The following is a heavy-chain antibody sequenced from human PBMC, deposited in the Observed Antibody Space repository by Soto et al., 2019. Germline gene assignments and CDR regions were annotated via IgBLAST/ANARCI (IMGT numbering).Heavy chain of an antibody. J-gene: IGHJ4*02. CDR1: GFTFSSYA. D-gene: IGHD3-22*01. V-gene: IGHV3-30-3*01. Sequence: HPGGSLRLSCAASGFTFSSYAMHWVRQAPGKGLEWVAVISYDGSNKYYADSVKGRFTISRDNSKNTLYLQMNSLRAEDTAVYYCARDPTYYYDSSGYHYYFDYWGQGTLVTVSS. CDR3: ARDPTYYYDSSGYHYYFDY. CDR2: ISYDGSNK.